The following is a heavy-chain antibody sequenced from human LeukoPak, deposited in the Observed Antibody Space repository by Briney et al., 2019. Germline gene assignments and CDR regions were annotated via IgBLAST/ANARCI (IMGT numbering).Heavy chain of an antibody. D-gene: IGHD3-10*01. J-gene: IGHJ4*02. V-gene: IGHV3-21*01. CDR1: GFTLSSPS. CDR3: ARVAIRGVAFDS. CDR2: ISSSSSYI. Sequence: GGSLRLSCAASGFTLSSPSMNWVRQAPGKGLEWVSSISSSSSYIYYADSVKGRFTISRDNAKNSLYLQMNYLRAEDTAVYYCARVAIRGVAFDSWGQGTLVTVSS.